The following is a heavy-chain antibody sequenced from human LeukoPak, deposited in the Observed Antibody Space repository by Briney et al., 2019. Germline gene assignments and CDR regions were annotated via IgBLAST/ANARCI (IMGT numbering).Heavy chain of an antibody. Sequence: GGSLRLSCAASGFIFSSYAMHWVRQAPGKGLGWVAIISFDGNNIFYADSVKHRLTISRDNSRNTLYLQMSSLKRADTAVYSCARNTSITGTSGSRTYYFYYGMDVWGQGTTVTVSS. J-gene: IGHJ6*02. CDR2: ISFDGNNI. CDR1: GFIFSSYA. D-gene: IGHD6-19*01. V-gene: IGHV3-30-3*01. CDR3: ARNTSITGTSGSRTYYFYYGMDV.